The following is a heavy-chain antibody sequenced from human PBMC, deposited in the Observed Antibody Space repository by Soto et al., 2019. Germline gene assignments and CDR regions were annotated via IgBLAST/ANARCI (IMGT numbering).Heavy chain of an antibody. Sequence: QVQLQESGPGLVKPSETLSLTCTVSGGSISSYYWSWIRQPPGKGLEWIGYIYYSGSTNYNPSLKSRVTISVDTSKNQFSLKLSSVTAADTAVYYCARHATTTAFFDYWGQGTLVTVSS. D-gene: IGHD4-17*01. CDR3: ARHATTTAFFDY. J-gene: IGHJ4*02. CDR2: IYYSGST. CDR1: GGSISSYY. V-gene: IGHV4-59*08.